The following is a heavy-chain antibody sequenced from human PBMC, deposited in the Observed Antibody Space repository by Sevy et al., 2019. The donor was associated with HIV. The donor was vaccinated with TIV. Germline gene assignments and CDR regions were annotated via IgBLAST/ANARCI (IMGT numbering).Heavy chain of an antibody. CDR3: AGPILTYNNGWSYYDY. CDR1: GASISSSGHY. J-gene: IGHJ4*02. CDR2: INYSGIT. V-gene: IGHV4-39*01. Sequence: SETLSLTCTVSGASISSSGHYWGWIRQPPGKGLEWLASINYSGITFYNPSLKSRVTISCDTSKNQFSLALNPLTAADTAIYFCAGPILTYNNGWSYYDYWGQGTVVTVSS. D-gene: IGHD6-19*01.